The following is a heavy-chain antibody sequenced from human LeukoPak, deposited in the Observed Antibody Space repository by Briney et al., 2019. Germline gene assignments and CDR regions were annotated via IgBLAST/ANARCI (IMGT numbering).Heavy chain of an antibody. CDR1: GYTFTSYG. V-gene: IGHV1-18*01. J-gene: IGHJ4*02. D-gene: IGHD3-22*01. Sequence: ASVKVSCKASGYTFTSYGISWVRQAPGQGLEWMGWISAYNGNTNYAQKLQGRVTMTTDTSTSTAYMELRSLRSDDTAVYYCARAPPISYYYDSSGYYAGNWGQGTLVTVSS. CDR3: ARAPPISYYYDSSGYYAGN. CDR2: ISAYNGNT.